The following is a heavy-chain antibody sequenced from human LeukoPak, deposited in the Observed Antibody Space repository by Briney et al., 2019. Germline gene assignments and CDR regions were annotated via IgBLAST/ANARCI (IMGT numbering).Heavy chain of an antibody. J-gene: IGHJ5*02. CDR2: INGDGRDT. V-gene: IGHV3-74*01. CDR3: ARERLSYCGADCP. Sequence: PGGSLRLSCVASGFTFNNYCMHWVRHAPGEGPVWVSCINGDGRDTLYADSVKGRFTISRDNAKNTVYLQMSSLRVEDTAIYYCARERLSYCGADCPWGQGTQVTVSS. CDR1: GFTFNNYC. D-gene: IGHD2-21*02.